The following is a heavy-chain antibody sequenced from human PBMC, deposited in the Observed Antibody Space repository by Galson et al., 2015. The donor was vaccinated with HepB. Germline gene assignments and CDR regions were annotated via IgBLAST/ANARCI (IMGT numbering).Heavy chain of an antibody. J-gene: IGHJ4*02. CDR3: AREGYDFWSGYYGYYFDY. CDR1: GFTFSSYS. V-gene: IGHV3-21*01. D-gene: IGHD3-3*01. Sequence: GFTFSSYSMNWVRQAPGKGLEWVSSISSSGSYIYYADSVKGRFTISRDNAKNSLYLQMNSLRAEDTAVYYCAREGYDFWSGYYGYYFDYWGQGTLVTVSS. CDR2: ISSSGSYI.